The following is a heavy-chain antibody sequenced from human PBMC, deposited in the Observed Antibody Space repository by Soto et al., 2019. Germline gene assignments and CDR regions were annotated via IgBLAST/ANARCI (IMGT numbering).Heavy chain of an antibody. CDR3: ARVVPYYDFWSGSKHNWFDP. J-gene: IGHJ5*02. D-gene: IGHD3-3*01. V-gene: IGHV3-11*01. CDR2: ISGSGSTI. Sequence: GGSLRLSYAASGFTFSDYYMSWIRQAPGKGLEWVSYISGSGSTIYYADSVKGRFTISRDNAKNSLHLQMNSLRAEDTAVYYCARVVPYYDFWSGSKHNWFDPWGQGTLVTVSS. CDR1: GFTFSDYY.